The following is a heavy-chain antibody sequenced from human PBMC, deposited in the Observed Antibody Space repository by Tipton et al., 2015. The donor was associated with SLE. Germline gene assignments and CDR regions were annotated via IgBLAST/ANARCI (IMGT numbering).Heavy chain of an antibody. CDR3: ARRSSGYFYYYGMDV. V-gene: IGHV4-39*07. Sequence: LRLSCTVSGGSISSSSYYWDWIRQPPGKGLEWIGSIYYSGNTYYNPSLKSRVTISVDTSKNQFSLKLSSVTAADTAVYYCARRSSGYFYYYGMDVWGQGTTVPVAS. D-gene: IGHD3-22*01. J-gene: IGHJ6*02. CDR2: IYYSGNT. CDR1: GGSISSSSYY.